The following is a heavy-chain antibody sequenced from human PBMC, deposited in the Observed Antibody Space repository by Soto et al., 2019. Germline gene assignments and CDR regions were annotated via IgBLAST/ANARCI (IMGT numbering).Heavy chain of an antibody. Sequence: GGSVRLSCSVSGFNFINYAITWIRKAPGKVMEWVSSISGGGGGTHYADSMKGRFTISRDNAKNSLYLQMNSLRAEDTAVYYCARGLGSSGWYSPWDAFDIWGQGTMVTVSS. CDR3: ARGLGSSGWYSPWDAFDI. CDR2: ISGGGGGT. D-gene: IGHD6-19*01. CDR1: GFNFINYA. J-gene: IGHJ3*02. V-gene: IGHV3-23*01.